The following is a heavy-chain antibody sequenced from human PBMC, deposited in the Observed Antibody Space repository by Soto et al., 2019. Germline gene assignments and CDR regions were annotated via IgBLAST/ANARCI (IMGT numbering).Heavy chain of an antibody. CDR1: GFTVSNNY. J-gene: IGHJ4*02. D-gene: IGHD6-13*01. Sequence: EVQLVESGGGLIQPGGSLRLSCAASGFTVSNNYRRWVRQAPGKGLEWVSLIYSGGSTHYADSVKCRFTISRDNSKNTLYLQMNSLRVEDTAVYYCARDPPGIAASGGGGWGQGTLVTVSS. CDR3: ARDPPGIAASGGGG. V-gene: IGHV3-53*01. CDR2: IYSGGST.